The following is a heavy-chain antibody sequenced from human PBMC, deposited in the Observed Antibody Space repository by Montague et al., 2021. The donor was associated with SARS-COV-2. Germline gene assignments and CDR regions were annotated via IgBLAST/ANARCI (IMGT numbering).Heavy chain of an antibody. CDR3: ARSTLWFGEGRIFDWFDP. V-gene: IGHV4-30-2*01. CDR2: IYQGGST. CDR1: GVSINSGGSS. J-gene: IGHJ5*02. D-gene: IGHD3-10*01. Sequence: TLSLTCAVSGVSINSGGSSWNWIRQPPGKGLEWIGFIYQGGSTYYNPSLGSRATLSIDRSKNVFSLQLSSVTAADTAIYYCARSTLWFGEGRIFDWFDPWGQGTLVTVSS.